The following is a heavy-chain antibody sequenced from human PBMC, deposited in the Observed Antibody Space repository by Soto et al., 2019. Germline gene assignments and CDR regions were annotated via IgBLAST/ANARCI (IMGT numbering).Heavy chain of an antibody. CDR3: ARVEWLVFGYFDY. CDR1: GFTFSSYW. V-gene: IGHV3-7*01. D-gene: IGHD6-19*01. Sequence: GGSLRLSCAASGFTFSSYWMSWVRQAPGKGLEWEANIKQDGSEKYYVDSVKGRFTISRDNAKNSLYLQMNSLRAEDTAVYYCARVEWLVFGYFDYWGQGTLVTVSS. J-gene: IGHJ4*02. CDR2: IKQDGSEK.